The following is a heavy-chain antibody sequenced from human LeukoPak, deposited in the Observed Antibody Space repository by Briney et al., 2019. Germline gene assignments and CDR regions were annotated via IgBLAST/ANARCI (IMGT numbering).Heavy chain of an antibody. J-gene: IGHJ4*02. CDR2: ISSSSSYI. CDR1: GFTFSSYG. V-gene: IGHV3-21*01. Sequence: GGSLRLSCAASGFTFSSYGMNWVRQAPGKGLEWVSSISSSSSYIYYADSVKGRFTISRDNAKNSLYLQMNSLRAEDTAVYYCASSIAAAGTLGYWGQGTLITVSS. D-gene: IGHD6-13*01. CDR3: ASSIAAAGTLGY.